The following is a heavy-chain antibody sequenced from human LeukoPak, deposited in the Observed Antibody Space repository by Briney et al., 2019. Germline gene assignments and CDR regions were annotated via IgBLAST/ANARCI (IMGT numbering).Heavy chain of an antibody. CDR1: GFTFSSYG. J-gene: IGHJ6*02. D-gene: IGHD3-3*01. Sequence: GGSLRLSCAASGFTFSSYGMHWVRQAPGKGLEWVAVIWYDGSNKYYADSVKGRFTISRDNSKNTLYLQMNSLRAEDTAVYYCARERPVLRFLEWPPLDVWGQGTTVTVSS. V-gene: IGHV3-33*01. CDR2: IWYDGSNK. CDR3: ARERPVLRFLEWPPLDV.